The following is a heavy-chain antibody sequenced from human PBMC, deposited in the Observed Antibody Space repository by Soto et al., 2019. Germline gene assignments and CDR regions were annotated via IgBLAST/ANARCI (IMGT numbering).Heavy chain of an antibody. V-gene: IGHV3-11*06. D-gene: IGHD5-18*01. CDR1: GFTFSDYY. J-gene: IGHJ4*02. CDR3: ARDNGKLGYRYGSYPY. Sequence: PGGSLRLSCAASGFTFSDYYISWIRQAPWKGLEWLSYISSSSNYTNYADSVKGRFTISRDNAKNSLFLQMNGLRAEDTAVYYCARDNGKLGYRYGSYPYWGQGTLVPVSS. CDR2: ISSSSNYT.